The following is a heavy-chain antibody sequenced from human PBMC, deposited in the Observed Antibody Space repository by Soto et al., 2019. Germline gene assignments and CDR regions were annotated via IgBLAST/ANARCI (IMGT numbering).Heavy chain of an antibody. CDR3: ARGKRVAAAGYYYYYGMDV. CDR1: GGSISSYY. D-gene: IGHD6-25*01. CDR2: INHSGST. Sequence: SETLSLTCTVSGGSISSYYWSWIRQPPGKGLEWIGEINHSGSTNYNPSLKSRVTISVDTSKNQFSLKLSSVTAADTAVYYCARGKRVAAAGYYYYYGMDVWGQGTTVTVSS. V-gene: IGHV4-34*01. J-gene: IGHJ6*02.